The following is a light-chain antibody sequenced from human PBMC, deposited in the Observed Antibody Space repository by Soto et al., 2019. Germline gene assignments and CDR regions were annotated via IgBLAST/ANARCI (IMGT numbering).Light chain of an antibody. V-gene: IGKV1-5*01. CDR2: DAS. CDR1: QSISSW. CDR3: QQYNSYSEA. Sequence: DIQMTQSPSTLSSSVGDRVTITFRASQSISSWLAWYQQKPGKAPKLVIYDASSLESGVPSRFSGSGSGTEFTLTISSLQPDDFATYYCQQYNSYSEAFGQGTKVDIK. J-gene: IGKJ1*01.